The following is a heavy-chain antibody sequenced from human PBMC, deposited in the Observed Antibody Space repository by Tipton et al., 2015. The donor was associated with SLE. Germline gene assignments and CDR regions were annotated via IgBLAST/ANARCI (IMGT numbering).Heavy chain of an antibody. CDR2: LVPMLGIA. V-gene: IGHV1-69*01. CDR3: ASGDSSSWLYFEH. CDR1: VGTFSSNA. D-gene: IGHD6-13*01. J-gene: IGHJ4*02. Sequence: QVQLVQSGAEMKKPGSSVKVSCKASVGTFSSNAITWVRQAPGQGLEWMGGLVPMLGIANYAQKFQGRVTITTDESTSTAYMELSSLRSDDTAVYYCASGDSSSWLYFEHWGQGTLVTVSS.